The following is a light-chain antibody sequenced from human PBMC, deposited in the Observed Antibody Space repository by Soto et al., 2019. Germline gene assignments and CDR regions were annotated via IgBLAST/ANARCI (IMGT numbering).Light chain of an antibody. CDR2: DVT. Sequence: QSALTQPASVSGSPGQSITISCTGTSSDITYYNYVSWYQQHPGKAPKLMIYDVTNRPSGVSNRFSGSKSGNTASLTISGLQAEDEAYYYCSSFTTSTAFVVFGGWTKLTVL. V-gene: IGLV2-14*03. J-gene: IGLJ2*01. CDR3: SSFTTSTAFVV. CDR1: SSDITYYNY.